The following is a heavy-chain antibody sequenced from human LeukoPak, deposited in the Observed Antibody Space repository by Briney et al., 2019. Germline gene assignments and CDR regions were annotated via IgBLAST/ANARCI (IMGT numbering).Heavy chain of an antibody. CDR1: GFTFSSYG. V-gene: IGHV3-30*18. CDR3: AKDKYYGDYLDY. J-gene: IGHJ4*02. D-gene: IGHD4-17*01. Sequence: GGSLRLSCAASGFTFSSYGMHWVRQAPGKGLEWVAVISYDGSNKYYADSVKGRFTISRDNSKNTLYLQMNSLRAEDTAVYYCAKDKYYGDYLDYWGQGTLVTVSS. CDR2: ISYDGSNK.